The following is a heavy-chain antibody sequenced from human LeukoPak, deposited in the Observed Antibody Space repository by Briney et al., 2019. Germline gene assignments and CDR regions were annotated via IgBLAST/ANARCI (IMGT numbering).Heavy chain of an antibody. D-gene: IGHD5-18*01. CDR2: IYSGGST. J-gene: IGHJ4*02. V-gene: IGHV3-66*01. CDR3: AGGLIQLWLLDY. CDR1: GFTVSSNY. Sequence: PGGSLRLSCAASGFTVSSNYMSWVRQAPGKGLEWVSVIYSGGSTYYADSVKGRFTVSRDNSKNTPYLQMNSLRAEDTAVYYCAGGLIQLWLLDYWGQGTLVTVSS.